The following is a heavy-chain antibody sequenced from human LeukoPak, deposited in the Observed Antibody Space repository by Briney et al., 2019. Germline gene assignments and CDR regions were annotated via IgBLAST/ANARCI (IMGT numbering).Heavy chain of an antibody. CDR2: INAGNGNT. D-gene: IGHD3-9*01. Sequence: ASVKVSCKASGYTFTSYAMHWVRQAPGQRLEWMGWINAGNGNTKYSQKFQGRVTITRDTSASTAYMELSSLRSDDTAVYYCARAQGHEAILTGYYLDAFDIWGQGTMVTVSS. V-gene: IGHV1-3*01. CDR3: ARAQGHEAILTGYYLDAFDI. J-gene: IGHJ3*02. CDR1: GYTFTSYA.